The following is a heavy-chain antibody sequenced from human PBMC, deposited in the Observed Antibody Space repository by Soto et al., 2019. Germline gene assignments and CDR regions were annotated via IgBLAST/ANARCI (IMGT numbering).Heavy chain of an antibody. CDR2: ISGSGGST. J-gene: IGHJ6*02. D-gene: IGHD6-19*01. Sequence: EVQLLESGGGLVQPGGSLRLSCAASGFTFSSYAMRWVRQAPGKGLEWVSAISGSGGSTYYADSVKGRFTISRDNSKNTLYLQMNSLRAEDTAVYYCAKYGRWLVHFYYYGMDVWGQGTTVTVSS. CDR1: GFTFSSYA. V-gene: IGHV3-23*01. CDR3: AKYGRWLVHFYYYGMDV.